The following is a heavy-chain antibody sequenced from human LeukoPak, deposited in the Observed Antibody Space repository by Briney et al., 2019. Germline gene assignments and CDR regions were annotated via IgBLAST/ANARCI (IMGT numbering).Heavy chain of an antibody. J-gene: IGHJ5*02. CDR1: GYTFTGYY. CDR3: ARALGSSYNWFDP. V-gene: IGHV1-2*02. CDR2: INPNSGGT. D-gene: IGHD3-16*01. Sequence: SVKVSCKASGYTFTGYYMHWVRQAPGQGLEWMGWINPNSGGTNYAQKFQGRVTMTRDTSINTAYMELSRLRSDDTAVYYCARALGSSYNWFDPWGQGTLVTVSS.